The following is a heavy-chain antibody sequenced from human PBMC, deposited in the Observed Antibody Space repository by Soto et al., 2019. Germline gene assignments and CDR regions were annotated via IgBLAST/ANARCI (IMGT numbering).Heavy chain of an antibody. D-gene: IGHD2-2*01. CDR1: GGSVSSDTHY. V-gene: IGHV4-61*01. CDR2: IYSHGST. CDR3: ARFVTSCRSTAFYTRADV. J-gene: IGHJ6*02. Sequence: SETLSLTCTVSGGSVSSDTHYWSWIRQPPGKRLESMGFIYSHGSTQYNPSLKMRVTMTVDTSKNESTLKLRSVIVADTAVYHCARFVTSCRSTAFYTRADVWGQGTTVTVSS.